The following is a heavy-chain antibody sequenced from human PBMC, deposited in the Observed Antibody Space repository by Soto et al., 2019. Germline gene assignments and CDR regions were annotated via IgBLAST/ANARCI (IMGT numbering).Heavy chain of an antibody. V-gene: IGHV3-15*07. CDR1: GFTFSNAW. CDR3: TTGNGLRYFDWLPGFDY. Sequence: PGGSLRLSCAASGFTFSNAWMNWVRQAPGKGLEWVGRIKSKTDGGTTDYAAPVKGRFTISRDDSKNTLYLQMNSLKTEGTAVYYCTTGNGLRYFDWLPGFDYWGQGTLVTVSS. D-gene: IGHD3-9*01. CDR2: IKSKTDGGTT. J-gene: IGHJ4*02.